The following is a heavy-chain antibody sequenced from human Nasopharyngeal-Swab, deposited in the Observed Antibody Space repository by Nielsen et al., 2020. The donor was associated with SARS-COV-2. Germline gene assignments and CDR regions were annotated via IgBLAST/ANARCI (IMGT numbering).Heavy chain of an antibody. V-gene: IGHV3-33*01. CDR1: GFTFSSYG. D-gene: IGHD1-26*01. J-gene: IGHJ4*02. CDR3: AREGIVGATNGLDY. CDR2: IWYDGSNK. Sequence: GGSLRLSCAASGFTFSSYGMHWVRQAPGKGLEWVAVIWYDGSNKYYADSVKGRFTISRDNSKKTLYLQMNSLRAEDMAVYYCAREGIVGATNGLDYWGQGTLVTVSS.